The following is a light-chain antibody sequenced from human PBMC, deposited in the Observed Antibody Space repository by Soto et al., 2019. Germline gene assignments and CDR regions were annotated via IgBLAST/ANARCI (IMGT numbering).Light chain of an antibody. J-gene: IGLJ1*01. CDR3: QAWASSTADV. CDR1: KLGDKY. V-gene: IGLV3-1*01. Sequence: SYELTQPPSVSVSPGQTASINCSGDKLGDKYACWYQQKPGQSPVLVIYQDSKRPSGIPERFSGSNSGNTATLTISGTQAMDEADYYCQAWASSTADVFGSGTKVTVL. CDR2: QDS.